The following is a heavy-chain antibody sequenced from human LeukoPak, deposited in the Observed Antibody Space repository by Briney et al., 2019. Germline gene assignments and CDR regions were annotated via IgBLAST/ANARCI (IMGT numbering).Heavy chain of an antibody. CDR1: GGTFSSYA. V-gene: IGHV1-69*06. CDR2: IIPIFGTA. D-gene: IGHD2-15*01. J-gene: IGHJ6*03. Sequence: ASVKVSCKASGGTFSSYAISWVRQAPGQGLEWMGGIIPIFGTANYAQKFQGRVTITADKSTSTAYMELSSLRSDDTAVYYCARGADCSGGSCYYMDVWGKGTTVTVSS. CDR3: ARGADCSGGSCYYMDV.